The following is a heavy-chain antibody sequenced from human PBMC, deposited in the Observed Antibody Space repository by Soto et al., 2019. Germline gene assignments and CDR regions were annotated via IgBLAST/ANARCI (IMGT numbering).Heavy chain of an antibody. CDR3: AKSPESYDSSGPNGY. D-gene: IGHD3-22*01. CDR2: ISGSGGST. CDR1: GXTFSSYA. Sequence: HPXGSLRLCGAASGXTFSSYAMGRVRQAPGKGLEWVSAISGSGGSTYYADSVKGRFTISRDNSKNTLYLQMNSMRAQDTPVYYCAKSPESYDSSGPNGYWGQGTLVTVSS. V-gene: IGHV3-23*01. J-gene: IGHJ4*02.